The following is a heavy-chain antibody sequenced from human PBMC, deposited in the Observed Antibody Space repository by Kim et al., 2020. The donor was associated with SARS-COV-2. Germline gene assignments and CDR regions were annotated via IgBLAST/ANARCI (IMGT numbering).Heavy chain of an antibody. CDR1: GFTFSSYC. V-gene: IGHV3-33*05. J-gene: IGHJ4*02. CDR2: ISYDGSNK. CDR3: ARDPPYSSSRFDY. D-gene: IGHD6-13*01. Sequence: GGSLRLSCAASGFTFSSYCMHWVRQAPGKGLEWVADISYDGSNKYYADSVKGRFTISRDNSKNTLYLQMNSLRAEDTAVYYCARDPPYSSSRFDYWGQGTLVTVSS.